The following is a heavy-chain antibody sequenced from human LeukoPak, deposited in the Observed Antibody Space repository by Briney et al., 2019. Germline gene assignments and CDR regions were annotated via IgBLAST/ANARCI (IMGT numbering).Heavy chain of an antibody. Sequence: GGSLRLSCAASGFTFSSYSMNWVRQAPGKGLEWVSSITSSSSYIYYADSVKGRFTISRDNAKNSLYLQMNSLRAEDTAVFYCARDPSGNYPFFDYWGQGTEVTVSS. D-gene: IGHD1-26*01. CDR3: ARDPSGNYPFFDY. CDR1: GFTFSSYS. J-gene: IGHJ4*02. V-gene: IGHV3-21*04. CDR2: ITSSSSYI.